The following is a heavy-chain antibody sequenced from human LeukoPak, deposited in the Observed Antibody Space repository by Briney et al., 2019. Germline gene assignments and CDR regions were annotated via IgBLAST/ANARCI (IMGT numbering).Heavy chain of an antibody. CDR1: GFTFSSYA. D-gene: IGHD2-2*01. CDR2: ISYDGSNK. V-gene: IGHV3-30-3*01. CDR3: ARSEGSYARGYVDY. Sequence: GGSLRLSCAASGFTFSSYAMHWVRQAPGKGLEWVAAISYDGSNKYYADSVKGRFTISRDNSKNTLYLQMNSLRAEDTAVYYCARSEGSYARGYVDYWGQGTLVTVSS. J-gene: IGHJ4*02.